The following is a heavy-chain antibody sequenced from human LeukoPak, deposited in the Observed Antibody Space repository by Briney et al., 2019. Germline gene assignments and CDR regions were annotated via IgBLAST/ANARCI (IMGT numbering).Heavy chain of an antibody. J-gene: IGHJ3*02. Sequence: GGSLRLSCAASGFTFSSYSMNWVRQAPGKGLEWVSAISGSGGSTYYADSVKGRFTISRDNSKNTLYLQMNSLRAEDTAVYYCAKSVAQPNDAFDIWGQETMVTVSS. CDR1: GFTFSSYS. V-gene: IGHV3-23*01. CDR2: ISGSGGST. CDR3: AKSVAQPNDAFDI. D-gene: IGHD6-19*01.